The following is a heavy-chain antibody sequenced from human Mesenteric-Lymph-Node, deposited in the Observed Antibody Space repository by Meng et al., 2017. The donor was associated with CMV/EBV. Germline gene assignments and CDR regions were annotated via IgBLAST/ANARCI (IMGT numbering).Heavy chain of an antibody. CDR2: IYSGGST. Sequence: GESLKISCAASGFTVSSNYMSWVRQAPGKGLEWVSVIYSGGSTYYADSVKGRFTISRDNSKNIVFLQLNSLRVEDTALYFCGAGGVSDNVDVFDFWGQGTLVTVSS. D-gene: IGHD2-8*01. J-gene: IGHJ4*02. CDR1: GFTVSSNY. V-gene: IGHV3-53*01. CDR3: GAGGVSDNVDVFDF.